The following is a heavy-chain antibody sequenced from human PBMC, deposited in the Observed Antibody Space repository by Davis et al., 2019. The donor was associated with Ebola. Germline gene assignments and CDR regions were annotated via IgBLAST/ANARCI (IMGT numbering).Heavy chain of an antibody. CDR3: ARGIRAGDYREY. CDR2: MNPNSGNA. V-gene: IGHV1-8*02. D-gene: IGHD4-17*01. Sequence: ASVKVSCKASGYTFASYGITWLRQAPGQGLEWVGWMNPNSGNAAYARRLQGRVTMTRNTSITTAYMELSTLTSEDTAVYYCARGIRAGDYREYWGQGALVTVSS. J-gene: IGHJ4*02. CDR1: GYTFASYG.